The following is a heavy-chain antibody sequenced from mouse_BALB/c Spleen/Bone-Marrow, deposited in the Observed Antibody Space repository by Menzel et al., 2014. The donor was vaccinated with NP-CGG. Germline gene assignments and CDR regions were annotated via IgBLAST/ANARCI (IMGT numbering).Heavy chain of an antibody. J-gene: IGHJ2*01. D-gene: IGHD1-1*01. CDR3: ARSGSSSGYFDY. CDR1: GFTFSSFG. V-gene: IGHV5-17*02. CDR2: ISSGSSTV. Sequence: DVKLVESGGGLVQPGGSRKLSCAASGFTFSSFGMHWVRQAPEKGLEWVAYISSGSSTVYYADKVMGRFTISRDNPKNTLFLQMTSLRSEDTAMYYCARSGSSSGYFDYWGQGTTLTVSS.